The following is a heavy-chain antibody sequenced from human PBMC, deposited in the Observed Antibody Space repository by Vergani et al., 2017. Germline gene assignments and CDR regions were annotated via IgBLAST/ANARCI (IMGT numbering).Heavy chain of an antibody. V-gene: IGHV3-9*01. CDR1: GFTFDDYA. J-gene: IGHJ2*01. CDR2: INWNSDSI. CDR3: VKDIAASGNYWYFDL. Sequence: EVQMVESGGGLVQPGRSLRLSCAASGFTFDDYAMHWVRQAPGKGLEWGSGINWNSDSIAYADSVKGRFTISRDNAKNSLYLQMNSPRAEDTALYYCVKDIAASGNYWYFDLWGRGTLVTVSS. D-gene: IGHD6-13*01.